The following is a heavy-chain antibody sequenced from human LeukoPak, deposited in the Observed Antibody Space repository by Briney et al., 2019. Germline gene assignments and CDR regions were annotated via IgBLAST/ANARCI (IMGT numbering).Heavy chain of an antibody. CDR1: GGSFSGYY. CDR2: INHSGST. CDR3: ARGRGVRGSLDY. V-gene: IGHV4-34*01. D-gene: IGHD3-10*01. J-gene: IGHJ4*02. Sequence: SETLSLTCAVYGGSFSGYYWSWIRQPPGKGLEWIGEINHSGSTNYNPSLKSRVTISVDTSKNQVSLKLSSVTAADTAVYYCARGRGVRGSLDYWGQGTLVTVSS.